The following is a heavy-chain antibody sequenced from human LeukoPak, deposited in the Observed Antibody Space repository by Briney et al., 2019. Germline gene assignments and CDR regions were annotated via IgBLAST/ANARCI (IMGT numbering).Heavy chain of an antibody. J-gene: IGHJ4*02. CDR3: ANTPRGYSYGFRDY. D-gene: IGHD5-18*01. Sequence: GGSLRLSCAASGFTFSSYEMNWVRQAPGKGLEWVSYISSSGSTIYYADSVKGRFTISRDNAKNSLYLQMNSLRAEDTAVYYCANTPRGYSYGFRDYWGQGTLVTVCS. V-gene: IGHV3-48*03. CDR1: GFTFSSYE. CDR2: ISSSGSTI.